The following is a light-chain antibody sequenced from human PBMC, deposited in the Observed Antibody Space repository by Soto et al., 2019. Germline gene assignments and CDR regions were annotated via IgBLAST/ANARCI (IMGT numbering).Light chain of an antibody. CDR1: QSVSSY. CDR2: DAS. V-gene: IGKV3-11*01. CDR3: QQRIHWPPRALT. Sequence: EIVLTQSPATLSLSTGERATLSCRASQSVSSYLAWYQQKPGQAPRLLIYDASNRATCIPARFSGSGSGTEFTLTIISLGPQDFAVYYCQQRIHWPPRALTFGGGTKLEIK. J-gene: IGKJ4*01.